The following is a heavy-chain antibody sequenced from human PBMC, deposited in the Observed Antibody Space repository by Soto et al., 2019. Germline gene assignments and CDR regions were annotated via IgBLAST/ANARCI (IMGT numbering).Heavy chain of an antibody. CDR1: GFTFSSYG. CDR2: ISYDGTYK. D-gene: IGHD1-20*01. J-gene: IGHJ6*02. V-gene: IGHV3-30*03. Sequence: QVQLVESGGGVVQPGRSLRLSCAASGFTFSSYGMHWVRQAPGKGLEWVAVISYDGTYKYYADSVKGRFTISRDNSKNTLYLPLNSLGAEDTAVCYCVAARYNNYFYGMDVWGQGTTVTVSS. CDR3: VAARYNNYFYGMDV.